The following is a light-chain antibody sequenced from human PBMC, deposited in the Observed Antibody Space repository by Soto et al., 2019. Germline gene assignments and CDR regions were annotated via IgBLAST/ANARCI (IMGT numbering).Light chain of an antibody. Sequence: QSVLTQPPSASGSPGQSVTISCTGTSSDIGGYNYVSWYQHHPGKAPRLMIYASSNRPSGVSHRFSGSRSGSTASLTISGLQAEDEADYYCSSYTSGSTLYVFGTGTKLTVL. J-gene: IGLJ1*01. CDR2: ASS. CDR1: SSDIGGYNY. CDR3: SSYTSGSTLYV. V-gene: IGLV2-14*01.